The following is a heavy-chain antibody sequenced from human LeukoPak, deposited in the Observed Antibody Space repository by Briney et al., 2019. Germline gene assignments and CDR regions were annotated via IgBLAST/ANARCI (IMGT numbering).Heavy chain of an antibody. V-gene: IGHV1-2*02. Sequence: ASVKVSCKASGYTFTAKHMHWVRQAPGQGLEWMGKIISDSGGTDYAQRFQGRVTMTVDTSITTAYMELSRLTSDDTAVYYCAREDWHYDSWGQGTLVTVSS. CDR3: AREDWHYDS. D-gene: IGHD1-7*01. CDR1: GYTFTAKH. J-gene: IGHJ5*01. CDR2: IISDSGGT.